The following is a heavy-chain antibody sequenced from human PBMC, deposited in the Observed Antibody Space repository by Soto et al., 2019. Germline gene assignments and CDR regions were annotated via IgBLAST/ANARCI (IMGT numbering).Heavy chain of an antibody. CDR1: GYSFTSYW. J-gene: IGHJ6*03. Sequence: GESLKISCKGSGYSFTSYWIGWVRQMPGKGLEWMGIIYPGDSDTRYSPSFQGQVTISADKSISTAYLQWSSLKASDTAMYYCARTMVRGVIYYYMDVWGKGTTVTVSS. CDR2: IYPGDSDT. D-gene: IGHD3-10*01. V-gene: IGHV5-51*01. CDR3: ARTMVRGVIYYYMDV.